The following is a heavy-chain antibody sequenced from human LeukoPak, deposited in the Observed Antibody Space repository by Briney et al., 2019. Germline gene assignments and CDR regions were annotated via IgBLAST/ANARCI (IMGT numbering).Heavy chain of an antibody. D-gene: IGHD2-2*01. J-gene: IGHJ4*02. V-gene: IGHV3-9*01. CDR3: AKDVYGYAPGYFDY. CDR2: ISWNSGSI. Sequence: PGGSLRLSCAASGFTFDDYAMHWVRQAPGKGLEWVSGISWNSGSIGYADSVKGRFTISRDNAKNSLYLQMNSLRAEDTALYYCAKDVYGYAPGYFDYWGQGTLVTVSS. CDR1: GFTFDDYA.